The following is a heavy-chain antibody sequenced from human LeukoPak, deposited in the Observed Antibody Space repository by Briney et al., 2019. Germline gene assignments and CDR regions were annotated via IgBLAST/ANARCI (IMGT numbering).Heavy chain of an antibody. D-gene: IGHD6-6*01. J-gene: IGHJ4*02. V-gene: IGHV3-33*01. CDR2: IWYDGSNK. CDR1: GFTFSSYG. Sequence: GGSLRLSCVASGFTFSSYGMHWVRQAPGKGLEWVAVIWYDGSNKYYADSVKGRFTISRDNSKNTLYLQMNSLRAEDTAVYYCAREPSSSSSGAFDYWGQGTLVTVSS. CDR3: AREPSSSSSGAFDY.